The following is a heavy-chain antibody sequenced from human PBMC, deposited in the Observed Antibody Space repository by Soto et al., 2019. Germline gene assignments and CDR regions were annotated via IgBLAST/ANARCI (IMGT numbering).Heavy chain of an antibody. J-gene: IGHJ4*02. V-gene: IGHV3-15*07. CDR3: SAWSSF. Sequence: GGSLRLSFAAAGFTFSNAWMSWVRQAPGKGLEWVGHIKSKATGGTTDYAAPVKGRFVISRDDSKNTLYLQMDSLKTDDTAVYYCSAWSSFWGQGALVTVSS. CDR2: IKSKATGGTT. CDR1: GFTFSNAW. D-gene: IGHD2-8*02.